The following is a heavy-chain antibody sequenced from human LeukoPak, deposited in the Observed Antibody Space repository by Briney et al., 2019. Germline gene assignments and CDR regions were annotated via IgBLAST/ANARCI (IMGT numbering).Heavy chain of an antibody. CDR3: ALDNWNEFDP. D-gene: IGHD1-20*01. CDR2: VSTYNSGT. Sequence: ASVKVSCKASVYRFSSKGISWVRQAPGQGLEWVGWVSTYNSGTNYAPKFQGRVTMTKDTSTSTVYMELRSLRTDDTAVYYCALDNWNEFDPWGQGALVTVSS. CDR1: VYRFSSKG. J-gene: IGHJ5*02. V-gene: IGHV1-18*01.